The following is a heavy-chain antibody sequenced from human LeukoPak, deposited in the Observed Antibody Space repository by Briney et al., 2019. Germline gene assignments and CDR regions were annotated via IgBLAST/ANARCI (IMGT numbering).Heavy chain of an antibody. CDR2: IWFDGNSK. CDR1: GSTSGNFG. CDR3: AGGYGNWFDP. Sequence: PGGSLRLSCAASGSTSGNFGIHWVRQPPGKGLEWVAVIWFDGNSKYYGDSVKGRFAIFRDNSNNTVYLQMNTLRGEDTAVYYCAGGYGNWFDPWGQGILVTVSS. D-gene: IGHD5-18*01. J-gene: IGHJ5*02. V-gene: IGHV3-33*01.